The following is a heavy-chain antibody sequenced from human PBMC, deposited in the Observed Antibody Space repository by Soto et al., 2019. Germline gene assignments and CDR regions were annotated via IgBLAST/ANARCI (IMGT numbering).Heavy chain of an antibody. CDR1: GASLRGRSSYS. CDR3: ARLSAVRGVIHY. J-gene: IGHJ4*02. V-gene: IGHV4-39*02. Sequence: QLQLQESGPGLVKPPETLTLTCTVSGASLRGRSSYSWGWIRQPPGKGLEWIGTIYYSGATYYSPSLQGRVTISVDPSKNHFSLVVSSLTAADTAVYFCARLSAVRGVIHYWGRGTLVAVSS. CDR2: IYYSGAT. D-gene: IGHD3-10*01.